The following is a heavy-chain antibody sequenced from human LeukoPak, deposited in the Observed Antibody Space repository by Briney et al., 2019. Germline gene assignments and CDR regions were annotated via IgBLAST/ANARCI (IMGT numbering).Heavy chain of an antibody. D-gene: IGHD2-2*01. Sequence: GGSLRLSCAASGFTFSSYAMHWVRQAPGKGLEWVAVISYDGSNKCYADSVKGRFTISRDNSKNTLYLQMNSLRAEDTAVYYCARDQCSSTSCYYYYYYGMDVWGQGTTVTVSS. J-gene: IGHJ6*02. CDR2: ISYDGSNK. V-gene: IGHV3-30-3*01. CDR1: GFTFSSYA. CDR3: ARDQCSSTSCYYYYYYGMDV.